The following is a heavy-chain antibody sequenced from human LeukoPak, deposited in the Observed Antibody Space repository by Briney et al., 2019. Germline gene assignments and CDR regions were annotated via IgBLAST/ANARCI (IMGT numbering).Heavy chain of an antibody. J-gene: IGHJ4*02. CDR1: GGSISSGSYY. CDR3: ATSVAGTTHYHFDY. Sequence: PSETLSLTCTVSGGSISSGSYYWSWIRQPAGKGLEWIGLIYTSGNTNYNPSLKSRVTISLDTSKNQFSLKLNSVTAAGTAVYYCATSVAGTTHYHFDYWGQGTLVTVSS. V-gene: IGHV4-61*02. D-gene: IGHD6-19*01. CDR2: IYTSGNT.